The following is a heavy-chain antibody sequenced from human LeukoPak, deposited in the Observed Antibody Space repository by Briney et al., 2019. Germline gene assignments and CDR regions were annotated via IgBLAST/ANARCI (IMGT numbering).Heavy chain of an antibody. CDR1: ASTFSLSW. D-gene: IGHD6-13*01. CDR2: ITSDGSLT. J-gene: IGHJ4*02. V-gene: IGHV3-74*01. Sequence: GGSLRLSCTSSASTFSLSWMLWFRQAPGKGLVWDSRITSDGSLTSYADSVKGRFTVSRDNDRKTLYLQMNSLRADDTAVYCWATDWYFTPDHWGQGTRVTVSS. CDR3: ATDWYFTPDH.